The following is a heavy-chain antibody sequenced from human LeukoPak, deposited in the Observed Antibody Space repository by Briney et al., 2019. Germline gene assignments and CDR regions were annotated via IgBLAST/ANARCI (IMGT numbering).Heavy chain of an antibody. D-gene: IGHD2-15*01. CDR3: ARGKVARFDY. V-gene: IGHV4-59*01. CDR2: IDYSGST. Sequence: SETLSLTCTVSGGSISSDYWTWIRQPPGKGLEWIGYIDYSGSTNYNSSLKSRVSIAVHTSKKQFSLKVSSVTAADTAVYYCARGKVARFDYWSQGTLVTVSS. CDR1: GGSISSDY. J-gene: IGHJ4*02.